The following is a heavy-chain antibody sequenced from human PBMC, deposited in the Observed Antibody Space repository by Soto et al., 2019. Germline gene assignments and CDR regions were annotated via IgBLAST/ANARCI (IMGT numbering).Heavy chain of an antibody. V-gene: IGHV1-8*01. CDR2: MNPNSGNT. Sequence: QVQLVQSGAEVKKPGASVKVSCKASGYTFTSYDINWVRQATGQGLEWMGWMNPNSGNTGYAQKFQGRVTMTRNTSISTAYMELSSLRSEDTAVYYCARVVRHYDFWSGDTCYGMDVWGQGTTVTVSS. CDR3: ARVVRHYDFWSGDTCYGMDV. CDR1: GYTFTSYD. D-gene: IGHD3-3*01. J-gene: IGHJ6*02.